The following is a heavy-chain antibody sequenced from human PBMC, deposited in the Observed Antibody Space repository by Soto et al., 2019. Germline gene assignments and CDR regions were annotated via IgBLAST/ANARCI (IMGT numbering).Heavy chain of an antibody. D-gene: IGHD6-19*01. Sequence: PGESLKISCKTAGYTFTSYSIGWLRQMPGKGLEWMGIIYPDDSDARYSPSFQRQVTISADKSVNTAYLQWYSLRASDTAMYYCARQSEAVAATDWGQGTLVTVSS. CDR2: IYPDDSDA. V-gene: IGHV5-51*01. CDR1: GYTFTSYS. CDR3: ARQSEAVAATD. J-gene: IGHJ4*02.